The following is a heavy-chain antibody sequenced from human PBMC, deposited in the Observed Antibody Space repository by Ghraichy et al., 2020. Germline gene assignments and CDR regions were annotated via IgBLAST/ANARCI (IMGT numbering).Heavy chain of an antibody. CDR3: VRESSNRSWPKFYFDL. CDR2: ISSSGDI. V-gene: IGHV4-4*07. Sequence: SQTLSLTCSVSGVSIKSHHWSLVRQSAEKGLEWIGRISSSGDINNNPSFKSRVTVSFVTSNNQFSLRLNSVTATDTGVYYCVRESSNRSWPKFYFDLWGQGVLVAVSS. CDR1: GVSIKSHH. J-gene: IGHJ4*01. D-gene: IGHD2-8*01.